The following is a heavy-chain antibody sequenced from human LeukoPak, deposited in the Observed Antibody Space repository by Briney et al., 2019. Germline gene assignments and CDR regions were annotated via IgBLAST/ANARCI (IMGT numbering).Heavy chain of an antibody. D-gene: IGHD1-26*01. CDR3: ARDCGSYLNYYGMDV. Sequence: SVKVSCKASGGTFSSYAISWVRQAPGQGLERMGRIIPILGIANYAQKFQGRVTITADKSTSTAYMELSSLRSEDTAVYYCARDCGSYLNYYGMDVWGQGTTVTVSS. V-gene: IGHV1-69*04. J-gene: IGHJ6*01. CDR2: IIPILGIA. CDR1: GGTFSSYA.